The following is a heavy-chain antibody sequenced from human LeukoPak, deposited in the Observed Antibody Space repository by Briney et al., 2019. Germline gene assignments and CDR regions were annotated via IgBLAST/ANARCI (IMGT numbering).Heavy chain of an antibody. CDR3: ARRGGSADAFDI. Sequence: SETLSLTSAGYSGSISSGGYSWRSIRQPPGKSLGWIAYIYHSRSTYYNPSLNSLATISSTSTNNQVPRNLSSVATADTAVYYCARRGGSADAFDIWGQGTMVTVSS. CDR1: SGSISSGGYS. CDR2: IYHSRST. V-gene: IGHV4-30-2*01. J-gene: IGHJ3*02. D-gene: IGHD3-10*01.